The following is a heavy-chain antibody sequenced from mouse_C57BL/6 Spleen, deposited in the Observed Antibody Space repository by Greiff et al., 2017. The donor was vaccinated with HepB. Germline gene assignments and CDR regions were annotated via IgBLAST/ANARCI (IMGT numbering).Heavy chain of an antibody. J-gene: IGHJ4*01. CDR1: GYTFTSYW. V-gene: IGHV1-59*01. D-gene: IGHD3-2*02. CDR2: IDPSDSYT. Sequence: QVQLQQPGAELVRPGPSVKLSCKASGYTFTSYWMHWVKQRPGQGLEWIGVIDPSDSYTNYNQKFKGKATLTVDTSSSTAYIQLSSLTSEDSAVYYCARWGSSGAMDYWGQGTSVTVSS. CDR3: ARWGSSGAMDY.